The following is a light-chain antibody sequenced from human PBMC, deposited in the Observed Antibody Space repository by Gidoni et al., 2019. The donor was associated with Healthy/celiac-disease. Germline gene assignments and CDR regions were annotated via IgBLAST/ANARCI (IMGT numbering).Light chain of an antibody. CDR2: DNN. CDR3: GTWDSSLSAHVV. V-gene: IGLV1-51*01. J-gene: IGLJ2*01. CDR1: SSNIGNNY. Sequence: QSLLTHPPPVTAAPGQRVTIACSGSSSNIGNNYVSWYQQLPGTAPKLLMYDNNKRPSGIPDRFSGSKSGTSATLGITGLQTGDEADYYCGTWDSSLSAHVVFGGGTKLTVL.